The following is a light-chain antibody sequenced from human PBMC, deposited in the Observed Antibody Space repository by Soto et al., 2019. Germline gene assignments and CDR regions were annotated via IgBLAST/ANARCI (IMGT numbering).Light chain of an antibody. CDR3: QQYETSVMYT. Sequence: EIVLTQSPGTLSLSPGERATLSCRASQSVRSSFFAWYQQKPGQAPRLLIYDVSVRATGIPDRFSGSGSGTDFTLSINRLEAEDFAVYYCQQYETSVMYTFCQGTKLEIK. CDR1: QSVRSSF. V-gene: IGKV3-20*01. CDR2: DVS. J-gene: IGKJ2*01.